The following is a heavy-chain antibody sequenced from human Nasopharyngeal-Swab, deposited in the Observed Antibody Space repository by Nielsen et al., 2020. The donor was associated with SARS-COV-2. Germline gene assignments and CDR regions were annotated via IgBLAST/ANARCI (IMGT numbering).Heavy chain of an antibody. J-gene: IGHJ4*02. CDR3: ALIRSYCTSGVFYGGYFDY. D-gene: IGHD2-8*01. V-gene: IGHV2-5*02. CDR2: HYWDEDK. Sequence: IRQRPGKALERLAHHYWDEDKRYSPSLKSRLTITKDTSKNQVVLTMTNMDPVDTATYYCALIRSYCTSGVFYGGYFDYWGQGTLVPSPQ.